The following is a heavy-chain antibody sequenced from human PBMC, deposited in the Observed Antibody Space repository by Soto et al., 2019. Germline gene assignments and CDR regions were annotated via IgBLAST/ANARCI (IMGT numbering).Heavy chain of an antibody. V-gene: IGHV4-39*01. D-gene: IGHD3-16*02. Sequence: SETLSLTCTVSGGSISSSSYYWGWIRQPPGKGLEWIGSIYYSGSTYYNPSLKSRVTISVDTSKNQFSLKLGSVTAADTAVYYCARHVDDYVWGSYRIDYWGQGTLVTVSS. CDR2: IYYSGST. J-gene: IGHJ4*02. CDR3: ARHVDDYVWGSYRIDY. CDR1: GGSISSSSYY.